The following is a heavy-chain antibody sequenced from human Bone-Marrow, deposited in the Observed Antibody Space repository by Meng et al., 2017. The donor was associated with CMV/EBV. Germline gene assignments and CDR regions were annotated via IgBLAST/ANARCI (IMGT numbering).Heavy chain of an antibody. J-gene: IGHJ5*02. CDR1: GFTVSSNY. V-gene: IGHV3-23*01. CDR3: AKATYGDYVGWFDP. Sequence: GGSLRLSCAASGFTVSSNYMSWVRQAPGKGLEWVSAISGSGGSTYYADSVKGRFTISRDNSKNTLYLQMNSLRAEDTAVYYCAKATYGDYVGWFDPWGQGNRV. D-gene: IGHD4-17*01. CDR2: ISGSGGST.